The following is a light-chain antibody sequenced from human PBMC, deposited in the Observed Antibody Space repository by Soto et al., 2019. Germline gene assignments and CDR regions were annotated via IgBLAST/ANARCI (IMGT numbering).Light chain of an antibody. CDR2: DTS. Sequence: IVLTQSPVTLSLSPGESATLSCRASQTISRYLAWYQQRPGQAPRLLIYDTSNSAAGVSARFSGSGSGTDFTLTISSLEPEDFAVYYCQQRSGWSTFGQGTKLEIK. V-gene: IGKV3-11*01. CDR3: QQRSGWST. J-gene: IGKJ2*01. CDR1: QTISRY.